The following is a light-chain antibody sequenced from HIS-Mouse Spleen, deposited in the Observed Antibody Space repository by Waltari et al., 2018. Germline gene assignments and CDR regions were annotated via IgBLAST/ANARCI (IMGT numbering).Light chain of an antibody. J-gene: IGLJ2*01. V-gene: IGLV3-21*01. Sequence: SYVLTQPPSVSVAPGKTARITCGGNNIGSKSVHWYQQKPGQAPVLVVYDDSDRPSGIPERFSGSNSGNTATLTISGTQAMDEADYYCQAWDSSYSVFGGGTKLTVL. CDR3: QAWDSSYSV. CDR1: NIGSKS. CDR2: DDS.